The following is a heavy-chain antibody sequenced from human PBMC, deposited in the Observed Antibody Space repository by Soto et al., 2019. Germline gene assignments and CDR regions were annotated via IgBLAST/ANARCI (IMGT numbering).Heavy chain of an antibody. CDR3: ARGGSYYYDRSGSTPVDY. Sequence: PSETLSLTCTVSGGSISNGNYYWSWIRQTPGKSLEWIGHIYYSGSTYYHPSLKSRVSLSLDTSKNQFSLRLSSVTAADTAVFYCARGGSYYYDRSGSTPVDYWGQGTLVTVS. V-gene: IGHV4-30-4*01. D-gene: IGHD3-22*01. CDR2: IYYSGST. CDR1: GGSISNGNYY. J-gene: IGHJ4*02.